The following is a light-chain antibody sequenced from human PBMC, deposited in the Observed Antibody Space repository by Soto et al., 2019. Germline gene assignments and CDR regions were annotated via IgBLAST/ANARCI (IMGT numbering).Light chain of an antibody. J-gene: IGKJ4*01. CDR1: QSLLHRNGYNY. CDR2: LGS. Sequence: DIVLTQSPLSLPVTPGEPASISCRSSQSLLHRNGYNYLDWYLQKPGQSPQLLIYLGSNRASGVPERFSCSGSGTDFKLKISRVGGGGVWIYFCQQALKNTLPFGGGTKVELK. CDR3: QQALKNTLP. V-gene: IGKV2-28*01.